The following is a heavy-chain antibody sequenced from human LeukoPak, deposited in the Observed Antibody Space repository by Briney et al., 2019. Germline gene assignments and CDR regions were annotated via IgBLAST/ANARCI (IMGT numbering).Heavy chain of an antibody. V-gene: IGHV3-7*01. CDR2: IKEDGSEK. CDR3: ARDLALGTP. Sequence: GGSLRLSCVASGFTFRSDWMSWVRQAPGEGLEWVANIKEDGSEKYYLDSVKGRFTISRDNAENSLYLHMNSLRAEDTAVYYCARDLALGTPWGQGTLVSVSS. D-gene: IGHD3-16*01. CDR1: GFTFRSDW. J-gene: IGHJ1*01.